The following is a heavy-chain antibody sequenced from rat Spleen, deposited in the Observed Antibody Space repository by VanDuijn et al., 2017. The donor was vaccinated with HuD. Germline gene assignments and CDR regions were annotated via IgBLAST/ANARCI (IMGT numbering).Heavy chain of an antibody. V-gene: IGHV5-29*01. CDR1: GFIFSDFY. CDR3: ATHGGGYGWFAY. CDR2: ISFDDSST. D-gene: IGHD1-11*01. J-gene: IGHJ3*01. Sequence: EVQLVESDGGLVQPGRSLKLSCAASGFIFSDFYMAWVRQAPTKGLEWVATISFDDSSTYYRDSVKGRFTISRDNAKNTQYLQMDSLRSEDTATYYCATHGGGYGWFAYWGQGTLVTVSS.